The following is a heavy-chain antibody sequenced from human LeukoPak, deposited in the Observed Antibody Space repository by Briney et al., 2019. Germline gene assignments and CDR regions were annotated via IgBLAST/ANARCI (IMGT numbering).Heavy chain of an antibody. Sequence: ASVKVSCKASGYTFTGYYMYWVRQAPGQGLEWMGWINPNSGGTNYAQKFLGRVTMTRDMSISTAYMELSRLRSDDTAVYYCARTLEAYCSTTSCYTDGMEDYWGQGTLVTVSS. J-gene: IGHJ4*02. CDR2: INPNSGGT. CDR1: GYTFTGYY. D-gene: IGHD2-2*02. CDR3: ARTLEAYCSTTSCYTDGMEDY. V-gene: IGHV1-2*02.